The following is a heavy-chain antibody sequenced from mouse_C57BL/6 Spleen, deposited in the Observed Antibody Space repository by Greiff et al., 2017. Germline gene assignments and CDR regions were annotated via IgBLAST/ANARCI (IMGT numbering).Heavy chain of an antibody. Sequence: VKLKESGAELMKPGASVKLSCKATGYTFTGYWIEWVKQRPGHGLEWIGEILPGSGSTNYNEKFKGKATFTADTSSNTAYMQLSSLTTEDSAIYYCARYFYYGSSYDCAMDYWGQGTSVTVSS. CDR1: GYTFTGYW. CDR3: ARYFYYGSSYDCAMDY. CDR2: ILPGSGST. J-gene: IGHJ4*01. V-gene: IGHV1-9*01. D-gene: IGHD1-1*01.